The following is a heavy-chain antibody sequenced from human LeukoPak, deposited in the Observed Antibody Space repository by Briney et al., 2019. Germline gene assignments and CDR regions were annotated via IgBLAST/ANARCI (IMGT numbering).Heavy chain of an antibody. V-gene: IGHV3-21*04. D-gene: IGHD4-17*01. CDR3: ARAHGPPMTTVTTLDY. Sequence: GGSLRLSCAASGFTFSSYSMNWVRQAPGKGLEWVSSISSSSSYIYYADSVKGRFTISRDNAKNTLYLQMNSLRAEDTAVYYCARAHGPPMTTVTTLDYWGQGTLVTVSS. CDR1: GFTFSSYS. CDR2: ISSSSSYI. J-gene: IGHJ4*02.